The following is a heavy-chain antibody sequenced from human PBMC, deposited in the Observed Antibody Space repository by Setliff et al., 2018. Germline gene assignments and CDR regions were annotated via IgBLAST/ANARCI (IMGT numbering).Heavy chain of an antibody. CDR2: IYSSGST. CDR3: ARSPSSGAYWNPRPFYSDY. D-gene: IGHD1-26*01. CDR1: GDSISRYY. V-gene: IGHV4-4*08. J-gene: IGHJ4*02. Sequence: PSETLSLTCTVSGDSISRYYWSWIRQPPGKGLEWIGYIYSSGSTNYNPSLKSRVAISRDTSTNQLSLELRSVTAADTALYYCARSPSSGAYWNPRPFYSDYWARGTLVTVSS.